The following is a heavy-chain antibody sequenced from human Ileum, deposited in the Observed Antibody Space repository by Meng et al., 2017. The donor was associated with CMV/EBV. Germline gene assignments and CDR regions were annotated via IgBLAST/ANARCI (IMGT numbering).Heavy chain of an antibody. CDR1: GGSLTSYY. V-gene: IGHV4-4*07. Sequence: LQESGPILLQPSETLSLTCTVTGGSLTSYYWTWIRQPAGKGLEWIGRIHPTGTTDDNPSLRSRVSMSLDKSKNQFSLKLTSVTAADTAVYYCARAAARGVPVDLWGQGTLVTVSS. D-gene: IGHD3-10*01. J-gene: IGHJ5*02. CDR2: IHPTGTT. CDR3: ARAAARGVPVDL.